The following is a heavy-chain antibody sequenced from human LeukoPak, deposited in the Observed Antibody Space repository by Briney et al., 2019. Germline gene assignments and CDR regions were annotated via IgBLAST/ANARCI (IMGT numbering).Heavy chain of an antibody. V-gene: IGHV3-9*01. Sequence: PGGSLRLSCAASGFTFDDYAMPWVRHAPGKGLEWVSGISWNSGSIGYADSVKGRFTISRDNAKNSLYLQMNSLRAEDTALYYCAKDLSPGTVYGMDVWGQGTTVTVSS. CDR2: ISWNSGSI. D-gene: IGHD1-1*01. J-gene: IGHJ6*02. CDR1: GFTFDDYA. CDR3: AKDLSPGTVYGMDV.